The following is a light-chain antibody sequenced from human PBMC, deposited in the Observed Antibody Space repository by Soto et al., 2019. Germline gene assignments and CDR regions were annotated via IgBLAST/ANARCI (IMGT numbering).Light chain of an antibody. Sequence: EIVLTQSPATLSLSPGERATLSCRASQSISTYLAWYQQKLGQAPRLLIYDASNRATGIPARFSGSGSGTDFTLSISSLEPEDFAVYYCQERSNWPQVTFGHGTKVDIQ. CDR1: QSISTY. CDR2: DAS. CDR3: QERSNWPQVT. J-gene: IGKJ3*01. V-gene: IGKV3-11*01.